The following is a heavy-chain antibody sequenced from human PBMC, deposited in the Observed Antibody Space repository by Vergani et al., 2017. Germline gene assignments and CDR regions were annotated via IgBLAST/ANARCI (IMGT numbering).Heavy chain of an antibody. Sequence: QVQLQESGPGLVKPSQTLSLTCTVSGGSISSGSYYWSWIRQPAGKGLEWIGRIYTSGSTNYNPSLKSRVTISVDMSKNQFSLKLSSVTAADTAVYYCARETYYYDSSGYYFGFDYWGQGTLVTVSS. J-gene: IGHJ4*02. CDR2: IYTSGST. CDR1: GGSISSGSYY. CDR3: ARETYYYDSSGYYFGFDY. D-gene: IGHD3-22*01. V-gene: IGHV4-61*02.